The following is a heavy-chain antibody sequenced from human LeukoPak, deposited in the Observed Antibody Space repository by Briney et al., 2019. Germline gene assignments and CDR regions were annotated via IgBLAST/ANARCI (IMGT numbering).Heavy chain of an antibody. Sequence: PSETLSLTCTVSGGSISSYYWSWIRQPPGKGLEWIGYIHYSGSTNYNPSLKSRLTISVETSKNQFSLKLRSVTAADTAVYYCARRSYSGTTLRPYYFDYWGQGTLVTVSS. D-gene: IGHD1-26*01. V-gene: IGHV4-59*01. CDR1: GGSISSYY. CDR3: ARRSYSGTTLRPYYFDY. CDR2: IHYSGST. J-gene: IGHJ4*02.